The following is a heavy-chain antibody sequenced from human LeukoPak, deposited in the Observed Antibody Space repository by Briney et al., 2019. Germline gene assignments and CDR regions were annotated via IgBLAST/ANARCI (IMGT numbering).Heavy chain of an antibody. CDR3: ARTHSGWYNGLTNWFDP. J-gene: IGHJ5*02. CDR1: GGSFSGYY. Sequence: SETLSLTCAVYGGSFSGYYWSWIRQPPGKGLEWIGEINHSGSTNYNPSLKSRVTISVDTSKNQFSLKLSSVTAADTAVYYCARTHSGWYNGLTNWFDPWGQGTLVTVSS. V-gene: IGHV4-34*01. CDR2: INHSGST. D-gene: IGHD6-19*01.